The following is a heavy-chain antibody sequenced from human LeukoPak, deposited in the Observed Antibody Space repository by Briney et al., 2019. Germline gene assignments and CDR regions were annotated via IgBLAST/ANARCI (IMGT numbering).Heavy chain of an antibody. J-gene: IGHJ4*02. CDR1: GFTFSSYA. CDR3: ASGGSFNY. CDR2: INGGGDSR. Sequence: PGGSLRLSCPVSGFTFSSYAMSWVRQAPGKGLEWVSSINGGGDSRYSADSVKGRFTISRDNSKNTLYLQMNSLRAEDTAVYYCASGGSFNYWGQGTLVTVSS. D-gene: IGHD2-15*01. V-gene: IGHV3-23*01.